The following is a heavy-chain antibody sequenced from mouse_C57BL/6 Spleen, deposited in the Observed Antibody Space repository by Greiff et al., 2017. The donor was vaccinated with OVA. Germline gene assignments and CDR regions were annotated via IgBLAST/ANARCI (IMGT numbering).Heavy chain of an antibody. CDR3: ARQPPARNYAMDY. Sequence: QVQLQQSGAELVKPGASVKISCKASGYAFSSYWMNWVKQRPGKGLEWIGQIYPGDGDTNYNGKFKGKATLTADKSSSTAYMQLSSLTSEDSAVYFCARQPPARNYAMDYWGQGTSVTVSS. CDR2: IYPGDGDT. D-gene: IGHD6-1*01. V-gene: IGHV1-80*01. CDR1: GYAFSSYW. J-gene: IGHJ4*01.